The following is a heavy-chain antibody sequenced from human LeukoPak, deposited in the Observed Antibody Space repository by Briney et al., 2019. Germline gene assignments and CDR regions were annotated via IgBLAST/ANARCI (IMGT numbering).Heavy chain of an antibody. V-gene: IGHV4-59*01. CDR3: ARVVYSGYDFRGAMDV. CDR1: GGSISSYY. D-gene: IGHD5-12*01. J-gene: IGHJ6*03. CDR2: IYYTGST. Sequence: SQTLSLTCTISGGSISSYYWSWIRQPPGKGLEWIGYIYYTGSTNHNPSLKSRVTISVDTSKNQFSLKLSSVTAADTAVYYCARVVYSGYDFRGAMDVWGKGTTVTVSS.